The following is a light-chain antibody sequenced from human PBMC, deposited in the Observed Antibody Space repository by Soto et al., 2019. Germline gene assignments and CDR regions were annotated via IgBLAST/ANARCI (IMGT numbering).Light chain of an antibody. CDR3: QHRSNLIT. V-gene: IGKV3-11*01. CDR1: QSVSSY. Sequence: TQSAASLSVSPGARATLSCRASQSVSSYLAWYQQKPGRAPSLLIYDASNRATGIPARFSVSGSGTEFTLTISSIEPEDFAVDYCQHRSNLITFGQGTRL. J-gene: IGKJ5*01. CDR2: DAS.